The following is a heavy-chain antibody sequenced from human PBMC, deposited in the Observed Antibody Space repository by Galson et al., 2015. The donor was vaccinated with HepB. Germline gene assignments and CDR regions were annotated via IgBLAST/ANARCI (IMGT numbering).Heavy chain of an antibody. D-gene: IGHD2-15*01. V-gene: IGHV3-23*01. CDR2: IRRNDGST. CDR3: SNGGGGHVFDS. Sequence: LRLSCAASDFTFSSHVIIWVLHAPLKELEGVAAIRRNDGSTYYADSAEGGFAISRDNSKNTLYLQMNSMRAEDTAVYYCSNGGGGHVFDSWGQGALVIVSS. CDR1: DFTFSSHV. J-gene: IGHJ4*02.